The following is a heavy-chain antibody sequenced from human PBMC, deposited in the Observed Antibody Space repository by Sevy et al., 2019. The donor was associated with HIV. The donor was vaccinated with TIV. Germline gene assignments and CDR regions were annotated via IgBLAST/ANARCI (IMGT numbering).Heavy chain of an antibody. V-gene: IGHV3-21*01. Sequence: GGSLRLSCAASGFSFNTYTMDWVRQAPGKGLEWISSISSGSSYIFYADSVKGRFTISGINAKNSLFLQMNSLRVEDTSVYYCARGLKNSWFDPWGQGTLVTVSS. CDR3: ARGLKNSWFDP. CDR1: GFSFNTYT. CDR2: ISSGSSYI. J-gene: IGHJ5*02.